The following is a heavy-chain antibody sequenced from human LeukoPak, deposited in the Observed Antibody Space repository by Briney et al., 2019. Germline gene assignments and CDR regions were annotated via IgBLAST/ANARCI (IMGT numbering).Heavy chain of an antibody. Sequence: GSLRLSCAASGFTFDDYGMSWVRQAPGKGLEWVSGINWNGGSTGYADSVKGRFTISRDNAKNSLYLQMNSLRAEDTALYYCARDGEAVAGTRGYYFDYWGQGTLVTVSS. CDR2: INWNGGST. CDR3: ARDGEAVAGTRGYYFDY. V-gene: IGHV3-20*04. D-gene: IGHD6-19*01. CDR1: GFTFDDYG. J-gene: IGHJ4*02.